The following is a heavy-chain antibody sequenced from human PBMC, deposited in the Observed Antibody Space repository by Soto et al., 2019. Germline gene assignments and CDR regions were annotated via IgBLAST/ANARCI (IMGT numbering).Heavy chain of an antibody. CDR3: ARDHGVSRHWFDP. D-gene: IGHD3-10*01. V-gene: IGHV4-30-4*01. J-gene: IGHJ5*02. Sequence: SETLSLTCTVSGGSISSGDYYWSWIRQPPGKGLEWIGYIYYSGSTYYNPSLKSRVTISVDTSKNQFSLKLSSVTAADTAVYYCARDHGVSRHWFDPWGQGTLVTVSS. CDR2: IYYSGST. CDR1: GGSISSGDYY.